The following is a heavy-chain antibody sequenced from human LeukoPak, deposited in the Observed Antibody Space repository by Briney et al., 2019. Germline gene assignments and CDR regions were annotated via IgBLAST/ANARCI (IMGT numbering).Heavy chain of an antibody. CDR1: GFTFSSYS. J-gene: IGHJ3*02. V-gene: IGHV3-21*01. CDR3: ARDKRARHYCGSGTVDDAFDI. Sequence: PGGSLRLSCAASGFTFSSYSMNWVRQAPGKGLEWVSSISSSSSYIYYADSVKGRFTISRDNAKNSLYLQMNSLRAEDTAVYYCARDKRARHYCGSGTVDDAFDIWGQGTMVTVSS. D-gene: IGHD3-10*01. CDR2: ISSSSSYI.